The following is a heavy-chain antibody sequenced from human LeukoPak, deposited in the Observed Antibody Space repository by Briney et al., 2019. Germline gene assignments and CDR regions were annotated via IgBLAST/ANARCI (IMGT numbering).Heavy chain of an antibody. D-gene: IGHD5-18*01. CDR3: AREKYVDTAMVTSYFDY. Sequence: HPGGSLRLSCAASGFTFSSYGMHWVRLAPGKGLEWVAVIWYDGSNKYYADSVKGRFTISRDNSKNTPYLQMDSLRAEDTAVYYCAREKYVDTAMVTSYFDYWGQGTLVTVSS. V-gene: IGHV3-33*01. CDR2: IWYDGSNK. CDR1: GFTFSSYG. J-gene: IGHJ4*02.